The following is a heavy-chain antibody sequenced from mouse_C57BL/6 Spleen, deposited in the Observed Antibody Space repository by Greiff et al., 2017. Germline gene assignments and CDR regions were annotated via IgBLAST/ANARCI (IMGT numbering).Heavy chain of an antibody. D-gene: IGHD1-1*01. J-gene: IGHJ2*01. CDR3: ITGYGSSFDY. Sequence: DVHLVESGAELVRPGASVKLSCTASGFNIKDDYMHWVKQRPEQGLEWIGWIDPENGDTEYASKFQGKATITADTSSNTAYLQLSSLTSEDTAVYYCITGYGSSFDYWGQGTTLTVSS. CDR1: GFNIKDDY. CDR2: IDPENGDT. V-gene: IGHV14-4*01.